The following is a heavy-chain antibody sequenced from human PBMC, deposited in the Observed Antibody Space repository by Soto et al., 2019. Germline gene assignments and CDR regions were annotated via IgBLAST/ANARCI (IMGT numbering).Heavy chain of an antibody. V-gene: IGHV1-46*03. CDR2: INPSGGST. CDR1: GYTFTSYY. Sequence: GASVTVSCTAPGYTFTSYYMHWVRQAPGKGLEWMGIINPSGGSTSYAQKFQGRVTMTRDTSTSTVYMELSSLRSEDTAVYYCARDRLWLGELLYEDAFDIWGQGTMVTVSS. J-gene: IGHJ3*02. D-gene: IGHD3-10*01. CDR3: ARDRLWLGELLYEDAFDI.